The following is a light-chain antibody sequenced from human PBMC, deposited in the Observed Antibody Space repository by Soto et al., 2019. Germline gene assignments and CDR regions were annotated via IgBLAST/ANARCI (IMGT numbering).Light chain of an antibody. CDR2: GAS. V-gene: IGKV3-20*01. J-gene: IGKJ4*01. CDR1: EAINNKF. CDR3: QQSHLSPLT. Sequence: EIVLTQSPGALSVAPGETLSLSCRASEAINNKFVAWYQQRPGQVPRLLMSGASIRVSGVPDRISGRRSGTGFILNIARVEPEDSAVYFCQQSHLSPLTFGGGTQV.